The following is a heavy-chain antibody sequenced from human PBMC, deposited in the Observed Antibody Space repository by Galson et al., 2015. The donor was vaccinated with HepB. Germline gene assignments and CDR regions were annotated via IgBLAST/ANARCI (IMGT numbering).Heavy chain of an antibody. Sequence: SLRLSCAASGFTFSTYSMTWVRQAPGRGLEWISFISRDGSAIYYVDSVKGRFTISRDNAKNSLYLQVNSLRTEDTAVYYCARVQTGYYGSVSLDYWGQGTLVTVSS. CDR2: ISRDGSAI. D-gene: IGHD3-10*01. CDR3: ARVQTGYYGSVSLDY. J-gene: IGHJ4*02. V-gene: IGHV3-48*01. CDR1: GFTFSTYS.